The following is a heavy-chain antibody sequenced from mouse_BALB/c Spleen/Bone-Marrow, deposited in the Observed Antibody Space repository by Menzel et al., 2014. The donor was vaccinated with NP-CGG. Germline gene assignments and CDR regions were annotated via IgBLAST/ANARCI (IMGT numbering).Heavy chain of an antibody. CDR1: GFTFSSYG. Sequence: VQLKESGGGLVQPGGSLKLSCAASGFTFSSYGMSWVRQTPDKRLELVATINNNDGNTYYPDSVKGRFTISRDNAKNTLYLQMSSLKSEDTAMYYCARGNYGSRFDYWGQGTTLTVSS. CDR2: INNNDGNT. CDR3: ARGNYGSRFDY. D-gene: IGHD1-1*01. V-gene: IGHV5-6-3*01. J-gene: IGHJ2*01.